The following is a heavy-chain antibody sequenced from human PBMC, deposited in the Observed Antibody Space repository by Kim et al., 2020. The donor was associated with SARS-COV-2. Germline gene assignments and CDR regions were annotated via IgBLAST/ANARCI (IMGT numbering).Heavy chain of an antibody. J-gene: IGHJ4*02. Sequence: DSVKGRFTISRDNSKNTLYLQMNSLRAEDTAVYYCAKEGPYSSMWDYFDYWGQGTLVTVSS. V-gene: IGHV3-23*01. CDR3: AKEGPYSSMWDYFDY. D-gene: IGHD6-13*01.